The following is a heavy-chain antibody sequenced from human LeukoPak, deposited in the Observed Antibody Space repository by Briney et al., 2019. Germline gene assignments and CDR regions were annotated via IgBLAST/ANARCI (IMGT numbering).Heavy chain of an antibody. Sequence: SETLSLTCAVSGGSISSYYWSWIRQPAGKGLEWIRRIYTSGSTNYNPSLKSRVTMSVDTSKNQFSLKLSSVTAAVTAVYYCARSGSSGWYGDXFXXWGXXXLVT. J-gene: IGHJ5*01. V-gene: IGHV4-59*10. CDR2: IYTSGST. CDR1: GGSISSYY. CDR3: ARSGSSGWYGDXFXX. D-gene: IGHD6-19*01.